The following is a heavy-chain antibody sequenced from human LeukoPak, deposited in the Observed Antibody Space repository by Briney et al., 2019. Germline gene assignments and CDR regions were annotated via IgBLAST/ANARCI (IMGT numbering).Heavy chain of an antibody. J-gene: IGHJ6*03. D-gene: IGHD6-13*01. CDR2: ISSSISYI. Sequence: RGTLSLSSAPSRFTPSSYSMNWVRKAPGKGMEWDSSISSSISYIYYANSAKGRFTISRDNAKYSLYLQMNSLIAEDTAVYYCARLSGDSSSWYEGPLSVWSHPLNYYYMDVWGKGTTVTVSS. CDR3: ARLSGDSSSWYEGPLSVWSHPLNYYYMDV. V-gene: IGHV3-21*01. CDR1: RFTPSSYS.